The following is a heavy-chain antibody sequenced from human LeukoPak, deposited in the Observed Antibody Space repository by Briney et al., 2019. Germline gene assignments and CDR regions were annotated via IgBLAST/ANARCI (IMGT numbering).Heavy chain of an antibody. CDR2: ISSSSSTI. J-gene: IGHJ5*02. CDR1: GFTFSSYS. D-gene: IGHD3-3*01. CDR3: ASHDTYYDFWSGPNWFDP. Sequence: GGSLRLSCAASGFTFSSYSMNWVRQAPGKGLEWVSYISSSSSTIYYADSVKGRFTISRDNAKNSLYLQMNSLRAEDTAVYYCASHDTYYDFWSGPNWFDPWGQGTLVTVSS. V-gene: IGHV3-48*01.